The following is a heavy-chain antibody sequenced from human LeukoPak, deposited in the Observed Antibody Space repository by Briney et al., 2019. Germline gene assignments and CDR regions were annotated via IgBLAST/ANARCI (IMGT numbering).Heavy chain of an antibody. V-gene: IGHV1-46*01. CDR1: GYTFTSYY. CDR3: ARDSGMKQQLDYFDY. Sequence: GASVKVSCKAFGYTFTSYYMHWVRQAPGQGLEWMGIINPSGGSTSYTQKFQGRVAMTRDTSTSTVYMELSSLRSEDTAVYYCARDSGMKQQLDYFDYWGQGTLVTVSS. D-gene: IGHD6-13*01. J-gene: IGHJ4*02. CDR2: INPSGGST.